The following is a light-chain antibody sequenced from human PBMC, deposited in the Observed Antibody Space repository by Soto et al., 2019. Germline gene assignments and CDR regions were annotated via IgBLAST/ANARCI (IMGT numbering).Light chain of an antibody. V-gene: IGKV1-5*03. CDR2: RAS. CDR3: QQYNTYSRT. Sequence: DVQMTQSPSTLSASVRDRVTITCRASQSVNDWLAWYQQKPGKAPRLLIHRASNLQSGVPSRFSGSGFDTEFNLTISRLHPDDFATYYCQQYNTYSRTFGQGTKVEVK. CDR1: QSVNDW. J-gene: IGKJ1*01.